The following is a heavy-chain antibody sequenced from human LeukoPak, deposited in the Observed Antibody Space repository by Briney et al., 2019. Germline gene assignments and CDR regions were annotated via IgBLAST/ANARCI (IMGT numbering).Heavy chain of an antibody. CDR1: GGTFSSYA. CDR2: IIPIFGTA. Sequence: SVKVSCKASGGTFSSYAISWVRQAPGQGLEWMGGIIPIFGTANYAQRFQGRVTITTDESTSTAYMELSSLRSEDTAVYYCARSKEKGRDGYNYLDYWGQGTLVTVSS. CDR3: ARSKEKGRDGYNYLDY. V-gene: IGHV1-69*05. J-gene: IGHJ4*02. D-gene: IGHD5-24*01.